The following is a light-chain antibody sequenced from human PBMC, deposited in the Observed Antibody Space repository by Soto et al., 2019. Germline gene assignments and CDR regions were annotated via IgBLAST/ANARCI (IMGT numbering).Light chain of an antibody. Sequence: EIVLTQSPATLSSFPGDRVTLSCRASQYINTRLAWYQHRPGQAPRLLIYQTSIRAAGIPARFSASGSGTDFTLTISDVQHEDFALYYCHQRQSWPRTFGQGTKGDIK. CDR2: QTS. J-gene: IGKJ1*01. CDR3: HQRQSWPRT. V-gene: IGKV3-11*01. CDR1: QYINTR.